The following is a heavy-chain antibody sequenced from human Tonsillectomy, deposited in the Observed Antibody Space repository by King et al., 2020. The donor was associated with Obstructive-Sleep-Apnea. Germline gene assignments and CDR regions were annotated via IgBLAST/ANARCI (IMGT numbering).Heavy chain of an antibody. CDR1: GITFNNAW. J-gene: IGHJ4*02. D-gene: IGHD2-15*01. CDR3: IADLRAGYYSDGSCLDY. V-gene: IGHV3-15*01. CDR2: IKRKTDGGTT. Sequence: VQLVESGGGLVKPGGSLRLSCAVSGITFNNAWMTWVRQAPGKGLEWVGRIKRKTDGGTTDYAAPVKGRFSISRDDSKNTVNLQMNSLKTEDTALYYCIADLRAGYYSDGSCLDYWGQGTLVTVSS.